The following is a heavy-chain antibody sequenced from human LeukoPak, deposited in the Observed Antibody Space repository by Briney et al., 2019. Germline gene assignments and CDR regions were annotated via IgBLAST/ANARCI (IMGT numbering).Heavy chain of an antibody. CDR1: GFTFDDYA. CDR3: AKGAVGYCSGGSCAFDY. V-gene: IGHV3-9*03. CDR2: ISWNSGSI. J-gene: IGHJ4*02. Sequence: LPGGSLRLSCAASGFTFDDYAMHWVRQAPGKGLEWVSGISWNSGSIGYADSVKGRFTISRDNAKNSLYLQMNSLRAEDMALYYCAKGAVGYCSGGSCAFDYWGQGTLVTVSS. D-gene: IGHD2-15*01.